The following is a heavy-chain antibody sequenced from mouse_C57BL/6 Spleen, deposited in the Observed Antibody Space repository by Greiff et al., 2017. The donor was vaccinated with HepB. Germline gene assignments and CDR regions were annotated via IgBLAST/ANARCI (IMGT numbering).Heavy chain of an antibody. CDR1: GYAFSSYW. D-gene: IGHD2-4*01. J-gene: IGHJ3*01. Sequence: QVHVKQSGAELVKPGASVKISCKASGYAFSSYWMNWVKQRPGKGLEWIGQIYPGDGDTNYNGKFKGKATLTADKSSSTAYMQLSSLTSEDSAVYFCARGDDYDFVINAWFAYWGQGTLVTVSA. CDR2: IYPGDGDT. V-gene: IGHV1-80*01. CDR3: ARGDDYDFVINAWFAY.